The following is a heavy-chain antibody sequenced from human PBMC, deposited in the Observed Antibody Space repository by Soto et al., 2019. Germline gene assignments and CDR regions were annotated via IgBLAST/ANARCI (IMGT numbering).Heavy chain of an antibody. CDR3: TTAELLRPPVVVDAIFY. Sequence: YLRLSCAASGFTFSNAWMNWVRQAPGKGLQRVGRNKSKTDGGTTDYPAPVKARLTISRDESENTPYLHRNNLISEETAENIRTTAELLRPPVVVDAIFYWGQGTLVIVTA. CDR2: NKSKTDGGTT. CDR1: GFTFSNAW. J-gene: IGHJ4*02. V-gene: IGHV3-15*07. D-gene: IGHD2-15*01.